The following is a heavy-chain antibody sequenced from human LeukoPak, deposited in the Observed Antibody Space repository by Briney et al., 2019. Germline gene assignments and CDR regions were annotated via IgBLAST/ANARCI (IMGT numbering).Heavy chain of an antibody. D-gene: IGHD3-10*01. CDR3: ARYYDYGSGSYTFDY. J-gene: IGHJ4*02. CDR1: GFTFGTYA. CDR2: ISHSGDRT. Sequence: PGGSLRLSCAASGFTFGTYAMSWVRQAPGKGLEWVSVISHSGDRTNYADSVKGRFTISRDNAKNSLYLQMNSLRAEDTALYYCARYYDYGSGSYTFDYWGQGTLVTVSS. V-gene: IGHV3-23*01.